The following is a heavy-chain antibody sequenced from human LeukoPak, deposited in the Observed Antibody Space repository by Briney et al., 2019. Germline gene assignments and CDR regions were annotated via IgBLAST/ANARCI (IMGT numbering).Heavy chain of an antibody. Sequence: PSETLSLTCAVYGGSFSGYYWSWIRQPPGKGLEWVGEINHSGSTNYNPSLKSRVTISVDTSKNQFSLKLSSVTAADTAVYYCARGGIYRAFDYGGQGTLVTVSS. CDR1: GGSFSGYY. V-gene: IGHV4-34*01. CDR3: ARGGIYRAFDY. CDR2: INHSGST. D-gene: IGHD4-11*01. J-gene: IGHJ4*02.